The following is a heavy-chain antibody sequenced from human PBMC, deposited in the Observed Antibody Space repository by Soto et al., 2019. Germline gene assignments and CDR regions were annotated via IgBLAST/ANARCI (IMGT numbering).Heavy chain of an antibody. V-gene: IGHV3-53*04. D-gene: IGHD6-19*01. CDR3: ARGAGYSSGWYDY. Sequence: GGSLRLSCAASGFTFSIYAMSWVRQAPGKGLEWVSVIYSGGTTYYADSVKGRFTISRHNSKNTLYLQMNSLRAEDTAVYYCARGAGYSSGWYDYWGQGTLVTVS. CDR2: IYSGGTT. J-gene: IGHJ4*02. CDR1: GFTFSIYA.